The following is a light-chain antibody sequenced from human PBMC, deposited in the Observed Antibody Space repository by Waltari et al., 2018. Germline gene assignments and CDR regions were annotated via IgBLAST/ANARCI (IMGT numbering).Light chain of an antibody. CDR2: WAS. CDR3: QQYYNAPRT. Sequence: DIVMTQSPDSLAVSLGERATINCKSSQSVLYSSNNKNYLAWYQAKPGQPPKLLLSWASTREYGVPDRFSGSGSGTDFTLTISSLQAEDVAVYYCQQYYNAPRTFGQGTKVEIK. V-gene: IGKV4-1*01. J-gene: IGKJ1*01. CDR1: QSVLYSSNNKNY.